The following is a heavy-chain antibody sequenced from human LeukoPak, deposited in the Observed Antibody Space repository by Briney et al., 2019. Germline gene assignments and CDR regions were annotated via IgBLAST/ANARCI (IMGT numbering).Heavy chain of an antibody. V-gene: IGHV1-69*05. CDR2: IIPIFGTA. CDR1: GYTFTTYY. CDR3: ARDRSSGGSCHNWYFDL. Sequence: SVKVSCXASGYTFTTYYMYWVRQAPGQGLEWMGGIIPIFGTANYAQKFQDRVTNTTDESTSTAYMELSSLRSEDTAVYYCARDRSSGGSCHNWYFDLWGRGTLVTVSS. J-gene: IGHJ2*01. D-gene: IGHD2-15*01.